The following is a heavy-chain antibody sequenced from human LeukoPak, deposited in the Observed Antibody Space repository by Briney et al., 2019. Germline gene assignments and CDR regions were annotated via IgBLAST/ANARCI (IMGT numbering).Heavy chain of an antibody. J-gene: IGHJ6*03. V-gene: IGHV4-38-2*02. CDR1: GCSFSSGSY. Sequence: PSATVTLTCKASGCSFSSGSYCGWIRQPPQSLLQCILSIYHSGSTYYNPSLKSRVTISVDTSKNQFSLKLSSVTAADTAVYYCARAVGASYYYYYYMDVWGKGTTVTVSS. D-gene: IGHD1-26*01. CDR3: ARAVGASYYYYYYMDV. CDR2: IYHSGST.